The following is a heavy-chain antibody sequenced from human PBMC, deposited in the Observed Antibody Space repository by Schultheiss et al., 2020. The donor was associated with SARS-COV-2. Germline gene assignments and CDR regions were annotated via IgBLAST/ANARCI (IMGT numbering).Heavy chain of an antibody. V-gene: IGHV4-34*01. CDR2: INHSGST. D-gene: IGHD3-22*01. CDR1: GGSFSGYY. J-gene: IGHJ4*02. CDR3: ARHIIPRYYYDSRPYYFDY. Sequence: SETLSLTCAVYGGSFSGYYWSWIRQPPGKGLEWIGEINHSGSTNYNPSLKSRVTISVDTSNNQFSLKVRSVTAADTAVYYCARHIIPRYYYDSRPYYFDYWGQGTLVTVSS.